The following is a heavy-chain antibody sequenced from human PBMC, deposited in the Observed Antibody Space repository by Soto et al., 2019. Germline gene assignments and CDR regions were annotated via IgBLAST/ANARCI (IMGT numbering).Heavy chain of an antibody. V-gene: IGHV4-59*08. CDR3: ALLPVDTAVDLYGMDV. Sequence: SETLSLTCTVSGGSISSYYWSWIRQLPGKGLEWIGYIYYSGSTNYNPSLKSRVTISVDTSKNQFSLKLSSVTAADTAVYYCALLPVDTAVDLYGMDVWGQGTTVTVSS. CDR2: IYYSGST. J-gene: IGHJ6*02. CDR1: GGSISSYY. D-gene: IGHD5-18*01.